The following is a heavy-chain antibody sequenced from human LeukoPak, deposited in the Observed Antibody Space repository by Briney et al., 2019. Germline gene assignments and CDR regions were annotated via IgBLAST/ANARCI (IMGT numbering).Heavy chain of an antibody. V-gene: IGHV4-59*01. Sequence: PSETLSLTCTLSGGSISTYYWSWIRQPPGKGLEWIGFIYYSGSTTYNPSLKSRATISVDTSKNQFSLKLSSVTAADTAVYYCARGTMMVGPWGQGTLVTVSS. J-gene: IGHJ5*02. CDR1: GGSISTYY. D-gene: IGHD3-22*01. CDR2: IYYSGST. CDR3: ARGTMMVGP.